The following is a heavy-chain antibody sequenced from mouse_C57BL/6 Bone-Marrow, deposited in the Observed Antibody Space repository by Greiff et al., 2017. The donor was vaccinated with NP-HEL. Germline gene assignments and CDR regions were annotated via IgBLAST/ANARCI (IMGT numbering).Heavy chain of an antibody. CDR2: ILPGSGST. CDR3: ARGYYGCDWFAY. J-gene: IGHJ3*01. V-gene: IGHV1-9*01. D-gene: IGHD2-2*01. Sequence: VQLQESGAELMKPGASVKLSCMATGYTFTGYWIEWVKQRPGHGLEWIGEILPGSGSTNSNEKFTGKATFTADTSSNTADMQLISMSTEDYAVYYCARGYYGCDWFAYWGQGTLVTVSA. CDR1: GYTFTGYW.